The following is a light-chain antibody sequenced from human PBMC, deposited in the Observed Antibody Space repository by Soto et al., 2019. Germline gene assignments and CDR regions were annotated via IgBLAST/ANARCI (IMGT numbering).Light chain of an antibody. CDR1: SSDVGAFNY. CDR2: EVS. J-gene: IGLJ1*01. CDR3: CSYAGSSTWYV. V-gene: IGLV2-23*02. Sequence: QSVLTQPASVSGSPGQSIAISCTGTSSDVGAFNYVSWYQQHPGKAPKLMIYEVSKRPSGVSNRFSGSESGNTASLTISGFQAEEEADYYCCSYAGSSTWYVFGTGTKVTVL.